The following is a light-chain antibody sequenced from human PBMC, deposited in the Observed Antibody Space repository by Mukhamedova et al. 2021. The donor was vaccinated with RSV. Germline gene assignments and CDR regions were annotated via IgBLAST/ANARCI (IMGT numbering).Light chain of an antibody. CDR1: SSDVGGYNY. J-gene: IGLJ1*01. CDR2: EVS. CDR3: SSYTSSSNSV. V-gene: IGLV2-14*01. Sequence: GTSSDVGGYNYVSWYQQHPGKAPKLMIYEVSNRPSGVSNRFSGSKSGNTASLTISGLQAEDEADYYCSSYTSSSNSVFGTGTKVPV.